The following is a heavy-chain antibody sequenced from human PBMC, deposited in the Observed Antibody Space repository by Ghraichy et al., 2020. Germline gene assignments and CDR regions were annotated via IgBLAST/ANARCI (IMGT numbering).Heavy chain of an antibody. Sequence: SETLSLTCTVSGGPISGYYWSWIRQTPGKGLEWIGYIHYSGSTNYNPSFWGRVAMSVDTSSNHFSLHLNSVTAADTAVYFCARHALSTSGGRDYDYWGQGTLVTVSS. CDR3: ARHALSTSGGRDYDY. V-gene: IGHV4-59*08. CDR1: GGPISGYY. J-gene: IGHJ4*02. D-gene: IGHD1-1*01. CDR2: IHYSGST.